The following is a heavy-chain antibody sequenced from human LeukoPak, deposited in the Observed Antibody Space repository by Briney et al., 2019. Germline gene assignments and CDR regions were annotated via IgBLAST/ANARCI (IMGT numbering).Heavy chain of an antibody. Sequence: GGSLRLSCAASGFTFSSFSMIWVRQAPGKGLEWVSSTSSSSAYTFYAESGKGRFTISRDNAKNSLFLQMNSLRAEDTAMYYCARDSSSWSSLHDYWGQGTLVTVSS. CDR1: GFTFSSFS. V-gene: IGHV3-21*04. D-gene: IGHD6-13*01. CDR3: ARDSSSWSSLHDY. CDR2: TSSSSAYT. J-gene: IGHJ4*02.